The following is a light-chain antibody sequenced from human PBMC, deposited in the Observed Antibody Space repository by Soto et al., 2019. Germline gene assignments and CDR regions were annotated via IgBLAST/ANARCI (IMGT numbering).Light chain of an antibody. V-gene: IGLV2-14*01. CDR3: SSYTSSITLF. CDR1: SSDVGNYNY. Sequence: QSVLTQPASVSGSPGQSITISCTGTSSDVGNYNYVSWYQQHPGKAPKLMIYDVTNRPSGVSNRFSGSKSGNTASLTISGLQAEDEADYYCSSYTSSITLFFGTGTKVTVL. J-gene: IGLJ1*01. CDR2: DVT.